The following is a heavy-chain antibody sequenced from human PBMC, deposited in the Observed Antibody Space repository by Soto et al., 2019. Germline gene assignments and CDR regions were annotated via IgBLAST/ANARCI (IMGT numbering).Heavy chain of an antibody. J-gene: IGHJ6*02. CDR1: GGTFSSYA. V-gene: IGHV1-69*13. CDR3: ARSVSFRYQLLKRGMDV. D-gene: IGHD2-2*01. CDR2: IIPIFATA. Sequence: SVKVSCKASGGTFSSYAISWVRQAPGQGLEWMGGIIPIFATANYAQKFQGRVMITVDESTSTAYMELSSLRSEDTAVYYCARSVSFRYQLLKRGMDVWGQGTTVTVSS.